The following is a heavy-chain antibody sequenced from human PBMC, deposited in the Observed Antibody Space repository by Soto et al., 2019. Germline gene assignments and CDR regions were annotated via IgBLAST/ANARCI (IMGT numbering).Heavy chain of an antibody. J-gene: IGHJ6*02. CDR1: GGTFSSYA. V-gene: IGHV1-69*13. CDR3: ARSVSFRYQLLKRGMDV. D-gene: IGHD2-2*01. CDR2: IIPIFATA. Sequence: SVKVSCKASGGTFSSYAISWVRQAPGQGLEWMGGIIPIFATANYAQKFQGRVMITVDESTSTAYMELSSLRSEDTAVYYCARSVSFRYQLLKRGMDVWGQGTTVTVSS.